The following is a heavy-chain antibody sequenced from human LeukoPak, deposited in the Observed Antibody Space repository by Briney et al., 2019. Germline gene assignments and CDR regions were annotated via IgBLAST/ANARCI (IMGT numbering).Heavy chain of an antibody. CDR1: GFTVSSNH. CDR2: IYSGDYT. CDR3: ARAGSYYPFDY. V-gene: IGHV3-53*01. Sequence: PGGSLRLSCAASGFTVSSNHMSWVRQAPGKGLEWVSVIYSGDYTYYADSVKGRFIISRDNSKNTLYLHMNNLRAEDTAVYYCARAGSYYPFDYWGQGTLVTVSS. D-gene: IGHD3-10*01. J-gene: IGHJ4*02.